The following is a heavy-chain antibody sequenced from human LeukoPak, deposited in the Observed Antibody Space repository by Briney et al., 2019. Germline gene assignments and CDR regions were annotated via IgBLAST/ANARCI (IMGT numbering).Heavy chain of an antibody. Sequence: ASVNVSCQASEYTSSDFYLNWVRQAPGQGLEGMGWINPYTGATIYAQNFQGRVTMTWDASIGTGYVELTRLTSDDTALYYCATSTVTHTRDPWGQGTLVTVSS. J-gene: IGHJ5*02. CDR2: INPYTGAT. D-gene: IGHD1-1*01. CDR3: ATSTVTHTRDP. CDR1: EYTSSDFY. V-gene: IGHV1-2*02.